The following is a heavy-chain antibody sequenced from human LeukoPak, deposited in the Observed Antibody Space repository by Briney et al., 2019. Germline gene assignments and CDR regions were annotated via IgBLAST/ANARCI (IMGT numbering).Heavy chain of an antibody. CDR3: ARGLRRDGMDV. V-gene: IGHV1-69*04. J-gene: IGHJ6*02. CDR1: GGTFSSYA. Sequence: SVKVSCKASGGTFSSYAISWVRQAPGQGLEWMGRIIPILGIANYAQKFQGRVTITADKSTSTAYMELSSLRSEDTAVYYCARGLRRDGMDVWGQGTTVTVSS. CDR2: IIPILGIA.